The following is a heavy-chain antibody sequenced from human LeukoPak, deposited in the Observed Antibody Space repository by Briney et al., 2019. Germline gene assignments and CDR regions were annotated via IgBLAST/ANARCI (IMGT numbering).Heavy chain of an antibody. D-gene: IGHD2-2*01. CDR1: GFTFSGST. Sequence: GGSLRLSCAASGFTFSGSTMSWVRQAPGKGLEWVSGISGSGGTTRHADSVKGRFAISRDNSKNTLYLQMNSLRAEDTAVYYCAKDRGIVVVPTLFDYWGQGTLVTVSS. CDR2: ISGSGGTT. J-gene: IGHJ4*02. CDR3: AKDRGIVVVPTLFDY. V-gene: IGHV3-23*01.